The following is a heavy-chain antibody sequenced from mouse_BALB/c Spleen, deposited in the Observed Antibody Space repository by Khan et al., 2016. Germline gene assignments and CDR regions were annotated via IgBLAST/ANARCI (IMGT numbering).Heavy chain of an antibody. CDR3: ASAGYYEYLAY. CDR1: GFDFSRYW. V-gene: IGHV4-1*02. Sequence: EVQLLESGGGLVQPGGSLKLSCAASGFDFSRYWMSWVRQAPGKGLEWIGEINPDSSTINYTPSLKDKFTISRDKAKNTLYLQMSKVRSEDTALSYCASAGYYEYLAYWGQGTLVSVSA. D-gene: IGHD1-1*01. J-gene: IGHJ3*01. CDR2: INPDSSTI.